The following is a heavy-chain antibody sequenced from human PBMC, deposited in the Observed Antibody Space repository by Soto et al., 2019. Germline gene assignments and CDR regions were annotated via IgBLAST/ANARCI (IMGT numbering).Heavy chain of an antibody. CDR1: GFTFSNAW. CDR2: IKSKIDGGAT. D-gene: IGHD3-16*01. CDR3: TTAPWGNYVGGSYGGKY. J-gene: IGHJ4*02. V-gene: IGHV3-15*07. Sequence: EVQLVESGGGLVKPGGSLRLSCTASGFTFSNAWMNWVRQGPGMGLEWVGRIKSKIDGGATDYAPSVKGRFTISRDDPSSTLYLHMNSRRTEDAAVYYCTTAPWGNYVGGSYGGKYWAQGTLVTVSS.